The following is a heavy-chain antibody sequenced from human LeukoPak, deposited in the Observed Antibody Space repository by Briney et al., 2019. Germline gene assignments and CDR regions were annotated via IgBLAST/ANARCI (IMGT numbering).Heavy chain of an antibody. D-gene: IGHD1-26*01. CDR1: GGSISSYY. CDR2: IYYSGST. Sequence: SETLTLTCTVSGGSISSYYWSWIRQPPGKGLEWIGYIYYSGSTNYNPSHKSRVTISVDTSKNQFSLKLSSVTAADTAVYYCARDLNSGSLFGYWGQRVLVTVSS. J-gene: IGHJ4*02. CDR3: ARDLNSGSLFGY. V-gene: IGHV4-59*01.